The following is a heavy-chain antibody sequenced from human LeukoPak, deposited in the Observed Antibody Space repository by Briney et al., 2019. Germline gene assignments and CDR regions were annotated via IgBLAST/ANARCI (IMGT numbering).Heavy chain of an antibody. D-gene: IGHD2-15*01. J-gene: IGHJ4*02. CDR1: GDSINSFY. V-gene: IGHV4-59*08. CDR2: VSHTGDT. Sequence: PSETLSLTCAVSGDSINSFYWSWIRQPPGKGLEWIGYVSHTGDTNSNPSLKSRVTVSLDTSTSQVSLRLTSVTAADTAAYYCARHPFATPFDHWGRGILVTVSS. CDR3: ARHPFATPFDH.